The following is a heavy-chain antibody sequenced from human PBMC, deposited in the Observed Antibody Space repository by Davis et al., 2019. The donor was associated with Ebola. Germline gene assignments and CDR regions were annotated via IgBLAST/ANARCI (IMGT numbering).Heavy chain of an antibody. CDR2: INHSGST. Sequence: MPSATLPLSCSVYGGSFSGYYWSWIRQPPGKGLEWIWDINHSGSTNYNSYLKSRVTISVDTSKNQISLKLSSVTDADTSVYYCARRRKQTGEPVDYWGQGTLVTVSS. V-gene: IGHV4-34*01. CDR1: GGSFSGYY. J-gene: IGHJ4*02. D-gene: IGHD7-27*01. CDR3: ARRRKQTGEPVDY.